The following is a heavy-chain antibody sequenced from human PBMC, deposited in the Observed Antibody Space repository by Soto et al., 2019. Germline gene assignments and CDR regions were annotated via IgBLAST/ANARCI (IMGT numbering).Heavy chain of an antibody. D-gene: IGHD5-12*01. Sequence: GASVNVSCKTSGFTFATHGIHWVRQAPGQRLEWMGRINAANGNTKNSQNLQGRLSITRDTSATTAYMELSSLRVEDTAVYFCARVSLGTIRGELDYWGQGTQVTVSS. V-gene: IGHV1-3*01. J-gene: IGHJ4*02. CDR1: GFTFATHG. CDR2: INAANGNT. CDR3: ARVSLGTIRGELDY.